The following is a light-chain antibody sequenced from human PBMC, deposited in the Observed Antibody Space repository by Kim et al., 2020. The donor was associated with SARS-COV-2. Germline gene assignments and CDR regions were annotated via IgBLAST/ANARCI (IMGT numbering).Light chain of an antibody. Sequence: GQTVTISCSGGRSNIARNYVYWYQGLPGTAPKLLIYRNNLRPSGVPDRFSASKSGTSSSLAISGLRSEDEADYYCATWDDSRSGVIFGGGTKVTVL. J-gene: IGLJ2*01. V-gene: IGLV1-47*01. CDR3: ATWDDSRSGVI. CDR2: RNN. CDR1: RSNIARNY.